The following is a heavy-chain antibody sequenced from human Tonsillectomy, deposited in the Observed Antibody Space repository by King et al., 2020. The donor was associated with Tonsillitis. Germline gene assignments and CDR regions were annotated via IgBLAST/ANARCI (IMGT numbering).Heavy chain of an antibody. CDR3: AREGAIVVVVAATRAFAI. D-gene: IGHD2-15*01. V-gene: IGHV3-20*04. J-gene: IGHJ3*02. CDR2: INWNGGST. CDR1: GFTFDDYA. Sequence: VQLVESGGGVVRPGGSLRLSCAASGFTFDDYAMSWVRQAPGKGLEWVSGINWNGGSTGYADSVKGRFTISRDNAKNSLYLQMNSLRAEDTALYYCAREGAIVVVVAATRAFAIWGQGTMVTVSS.